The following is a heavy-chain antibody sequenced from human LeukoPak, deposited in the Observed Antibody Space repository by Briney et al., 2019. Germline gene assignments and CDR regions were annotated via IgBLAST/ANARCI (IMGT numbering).Heavy chain of an antibody. J-gene: IGHJ4*02. CDR3: ALNAYYYDSSGYYC. CDR2: ISAYNGNT. V-gene: IGHV1-18*01. CDR1: GYTFTSYG. Sequence: ASVKVSCKASGYTFTSYGISWVRQAAGQGLEWMGWISAYNGNTNYAQKLQGRVTMTTDTSTSTAYMELRSLRSDDTAVYYCALNAYYYDSSGYYCWGQGTLVIVSS. D-gene: IGHD3-22*01.